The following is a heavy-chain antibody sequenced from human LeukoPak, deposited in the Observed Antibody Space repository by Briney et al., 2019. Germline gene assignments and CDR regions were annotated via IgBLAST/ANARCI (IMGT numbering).Heavy chain of an antibody. D-gene: IGHD3-9*01. CDR2: INPNNGAT. J-gene: IGHJ5*01. V-gene: IGHV1-2*02. Sequence: ASVKVSCKASGYLFTGYHMHWVRQAPGQGLEWMGWINPNNGATDFAQKFQGRVTMTRDTSISTAYMELSRLRSDDTAVYFCARGEGPRYLDWFFSWGQGTLVTVSS. CDR1: GYLFTGYH. CDR3: ARGEGPRYLDWFFS.